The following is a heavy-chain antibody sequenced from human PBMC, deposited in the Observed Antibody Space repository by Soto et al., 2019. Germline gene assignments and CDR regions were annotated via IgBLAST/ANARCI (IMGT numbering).Heavy chain of an antibody. Sequence: QITLKESGPTLVKPTQTLTLTCAFSGLSLTTNGLSVSWVRQPPGKALEWLALIYWDDDKRYSPSLKSRLTITRDTPKNQLVLTMTNMDPVDTSTYYCAHSSTDLNHAMDFWGQGTTLSVSS. CDR2: IYWDDDK. D-gene: IGHD3-3*01. V-gene: IGHV2-5*02. CDR1: GLSLTTNGLS. CDR3: AHSSTDLNHAMDF. J-gene: IGHJ6*02.